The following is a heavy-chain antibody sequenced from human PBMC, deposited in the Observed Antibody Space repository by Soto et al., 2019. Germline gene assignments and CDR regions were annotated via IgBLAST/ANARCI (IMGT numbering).Heavy chain of an antibody. Sequence: QVQLQQWGAGLLKPSETLSLTCAVYGGSVNSGNYYWSWIRQPPGKGLEWIGEMSHSGGTHFNPSPKGRATISVDTSKNQFSLTMRSVTAADTALYYCARVERATATTVVDAFDIWGPGKLVTLSS. CDR2: MSHSGGT. D-gene: IGHD1-1*01. CDR3: ARVERATATTVVDAFDI. CDR1: GGSVNSGNYY. J-gene: IGHJ3*02. V-gene: IGHV4-34*01.